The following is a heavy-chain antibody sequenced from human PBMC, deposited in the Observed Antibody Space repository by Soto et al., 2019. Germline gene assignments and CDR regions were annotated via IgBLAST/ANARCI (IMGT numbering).Heavy chain of an antibody. CDR2: IYSGGST. V-gene: IGHV3-53*04. J-gene: IGHJ6*03. Sequence: GGSLRLSCAASGFTVSSNYMSWVRQAPGKGLEWVSVIYSGGSTYYADSVKGRFTISRHNSKNTLYLQMNSLRAEDTAVYYCARGVRFLEWLSGRYYYYMDVWGKGTTVTVSS. D-gene: IGHD3-3*01. CDR3: ARGVRFLEWLSGRYYYYMDV. CDR1: GFTVSSNY.